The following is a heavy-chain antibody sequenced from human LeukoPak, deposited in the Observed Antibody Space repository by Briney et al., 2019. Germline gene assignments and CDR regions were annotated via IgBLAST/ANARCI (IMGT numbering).Heavy chain of an antibody. Sequence: ASVKVSCKASGYTFTHYYIHWVRQAPGQGLGWMGGINPDSSATNYGQNFQGRVTLTRDTSISTVYMVPRGLRSDDTGVYYCARDIPITRWGQGTMVTVSS. J-gene: IGHJ4*02. CDR2: INPDSSAT. CDR1: GYTFTHYY. CDR3: ARDIPITR. V-gene: IGHV1-2*02. D-gene: IGHD3-10*01.